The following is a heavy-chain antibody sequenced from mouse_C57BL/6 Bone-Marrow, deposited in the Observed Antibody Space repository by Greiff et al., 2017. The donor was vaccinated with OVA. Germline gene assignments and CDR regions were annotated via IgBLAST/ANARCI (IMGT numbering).Heavy chain of an antibody. CDR2: INPNNGGT. CDR1: GYTFTDYY. D-gene: IGHD2-4*01. Sequence: EVQLQQSGPELVKPGASVKISCKASGYTFTDYYMNWVKQSHGKSLEWIGDINPNNGGTSYNQKFKGKATLTVDKSSSTAYMELRSLTSEDSAVYYCAREDDYPDYWGQGTTLTVSS. CDR3: AREDDYPDY. V-gene: IGHV1-26*01. J-gene: IGHJ2*01.